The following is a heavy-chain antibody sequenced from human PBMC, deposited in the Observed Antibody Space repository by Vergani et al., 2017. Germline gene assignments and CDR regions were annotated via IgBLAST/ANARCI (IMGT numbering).Heavy chain of an antibody. J-gene: IGHJ6*02. V-gene: IGHV4-59*12. CDR2: IYYSGST. Sequence: QVQLQESGPGLVKPSETLSLTCTVSGGSISSYYWSWIRQPPGKGLEWIGYIYYSGSTNYNPSLKSRVTISVDKSKNQFSLKLSSVTAADTAVYYCARALKLRYSPFGDYYYYGMDVWGQGTTVTVSS. CDR3: ARALKLRYSPFGDYYYYGMDV. CDR1: GGSISSYY. D-gene: IGHD3-9*01.